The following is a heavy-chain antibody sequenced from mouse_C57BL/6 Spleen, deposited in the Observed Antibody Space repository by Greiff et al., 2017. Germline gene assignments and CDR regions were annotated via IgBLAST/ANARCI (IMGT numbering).Heavy chain of an antibody. Sequence: VQLQQSGPELVKPGASVKISCKASGYAFSSSWMNWVKQRPGKGLEWIGRIYPGDGDTNYNGKFKGKATLTADKSSSEAYMQLSSLTSEDSAVSFCARSRDDYDEGAWFAYWGQGTLVTVSA. D-gene: IGHD2-4*01. CDR2: IYPGDGDT. J-gene: IGHJ3*01. V-gene: IGHV1-82*01. CDR3: ARSRDDYDEGAWFAY. CDR1: GYAFSSSW.